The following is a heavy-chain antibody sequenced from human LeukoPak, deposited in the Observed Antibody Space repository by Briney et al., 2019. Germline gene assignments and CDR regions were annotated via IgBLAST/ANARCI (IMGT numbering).Heavy chain of an antibody. CDR1: GXSINSYY. V-gene: IGHV4-59*01. CDR3: AREDCSGGSCYPLFY. CDR2: IYYSWST. Sequence: SETLSLTCTVSGXSINSYYGRWVREPPGEGGEAGGYIYYSWSTNYNPSLKSRVTISVDTSKNQFSLKLSSVTAADTAVYYCAREDCSGGSCYPLFYWGQGTLVTVPS. D-gene: IGHD2-15*01. J-gene: IGHJ4*02.